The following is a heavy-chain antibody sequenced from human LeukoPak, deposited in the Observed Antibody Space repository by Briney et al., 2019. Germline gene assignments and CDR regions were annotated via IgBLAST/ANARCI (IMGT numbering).Heavy chain of an antibody. Sequence: GRSLRLSCAASGFTFNNYDIHWVRQAPGKGLEWVAVISYDGSNKYYADSVKGRFTISRDNSKNTLYLQMNSLRAEDTAVYYCAKGYSSSSVPAEYFQHWGQGTLVTDSS. V-gene: IGHV3-30*18. CDR3: AKGYSSSSVPAEYFQH. CDR1: GFTFNNYD. J-gene: IGHJ1*01. CDR2: ISYDGSNK. D-gene: IGHD6-6*01.